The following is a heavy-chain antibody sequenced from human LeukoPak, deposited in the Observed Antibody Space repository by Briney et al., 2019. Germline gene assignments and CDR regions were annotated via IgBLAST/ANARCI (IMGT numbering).Heavy chain of an antibody. CDR2: INHSGST. J-gene: IGHJ4*02. CDR1: GGSISGGGYY. Sequence: SQTLSLTCTVSGGSISGGGYYWSWIRQHPGKGLEWIGEINHSGSTNYNPSLKSRVTISVDTSKNQFSLKLSSVTAADTAVYYCARSGGYYYDSSGYYYKFLFSDYWGQGTLVTVSS. V-gene: IGHV4-31*03. CDR3: ARSGGYYYDSSGYYYKFLFSDY. D-gene: IGHD3-22*01.